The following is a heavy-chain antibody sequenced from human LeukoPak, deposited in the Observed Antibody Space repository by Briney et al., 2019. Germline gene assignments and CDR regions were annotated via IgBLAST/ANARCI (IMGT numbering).Heavy chain of an antibody. V-gene: IGHV1-8*01. CDR3: ARGFWFDP. CDR1: GYTFSSYD. J-gene: IGHJ5*02. CDR2: MNPNSGNT. Sequence: EASVKVSCMASGYTFSSYDLYSVRPAPGQGLEWMGWMNPNSGNTGYAQKFQGRVTMTRNTSISTAYMELSSLRSEDTAVYYCARGFWFDPWGQGTLVSVSS.